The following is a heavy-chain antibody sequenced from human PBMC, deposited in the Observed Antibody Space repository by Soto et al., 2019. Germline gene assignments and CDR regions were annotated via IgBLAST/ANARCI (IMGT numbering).Heavy chain of an antibody. D-gene: IGHD3-22*01. CDR1: GFTFSGYA. J-gene: IGHJ6*02. V-gene: IGHV3-23*01. Sequence: GGSLRLSCAASGFTFSGYAMSWVRQAPGKGLERVSAISGSGGSTYYADSVKGRFTISRDNSKNTLYLQMNSLRAEDTAVYYCAKDHRAPKPGMFLVFITAPSSYVIDVCGHGITLTVSS. CDR3: AKDHRAPKPGMFLVFITAPSSYVIDV. CDR2: ISGSGGST.